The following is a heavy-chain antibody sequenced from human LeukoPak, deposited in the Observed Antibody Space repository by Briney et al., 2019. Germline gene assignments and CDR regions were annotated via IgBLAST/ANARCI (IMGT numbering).Heavy chain of an antibody. CDR2: INHSGST. V-gene: IGHV4-34*01. CDR3: ARGRLTYYYGSGSYYNDY. Sequence: SETLSLTCAVYGGSFSGYYWSWIRQPPGKGLERIGEINHSGSTNYNPSLKSRVTISVDTSKNQFSLKLSSVTAADTAVYYCARGRLTYYYGSGSYYNDYWGQGTLVTVSP. J-gene: IGHJ4*02. D-gene: IGHD3-10*01. CDR1: GGSFSGYY.